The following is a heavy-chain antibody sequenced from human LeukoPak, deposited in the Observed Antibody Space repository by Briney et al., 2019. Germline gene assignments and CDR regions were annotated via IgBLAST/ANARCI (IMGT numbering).Heavy chain of an antibody. Sequence: WETLSLTCTVSGGSVSSGSYYWSWIRQPPGKGLEWIGYIYYSGSTNYNPSLKSRVTISVDTSKNQFSLKLSSVTAADTAVYYCARLRLWFGELAAAFDYWGQGTLVTVSS. V-gene: IGHV4-61*01. CDR1: GGSVSSGSYY. CDR2: IYYSGST. D-gene: IGHD3-10*01. CDR3: ARLRLWFGELAAAFDY. J-gene: IGHJ4*02.